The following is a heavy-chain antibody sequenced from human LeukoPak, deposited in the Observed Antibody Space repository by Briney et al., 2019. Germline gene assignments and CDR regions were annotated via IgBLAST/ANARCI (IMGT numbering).Heavy chain of an antibody. Sequence: YPGGSLRLSCAAYGFTFSSYGMDWVRQAPGKGLEWVALIWCDGSNKYYADSVKGRFTISRDNSRNALYLQMNSLRGEDTAVYYCASGSSDYFDYWGQGTLVTVSS. CDR1: GFTFSSYG. CDR2: IWCDGSNK. D-gene: IGHD3-10*01. V-gene: IGHV3-33*01. J-gene: IGHJ4*02. CDR3: ASGSSDYFDY.